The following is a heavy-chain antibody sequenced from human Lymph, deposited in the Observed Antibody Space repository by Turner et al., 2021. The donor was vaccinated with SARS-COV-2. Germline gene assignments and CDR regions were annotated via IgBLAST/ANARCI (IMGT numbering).Heavy chain of an antibody. J-gene: IGHJ4*02. CDR1: GFTFSSYG. D-gene: IGHD3-10*01. CDR2: KWDDGSNK. CDR3: ARDRSPFGVFDY. Sequence: QVQLVESGGGGVRLGWFRRLSCAVSGFTFSSYGMQGGRQAAGKGLECVAIKWDDGSNKYYSDSVKGRFTNSRDNSKNTLYLQMNSLRVEDTAVYYCARDRSPFGVFDYWGQGTLVTVSS. V-gene: IGHV3-33*01.